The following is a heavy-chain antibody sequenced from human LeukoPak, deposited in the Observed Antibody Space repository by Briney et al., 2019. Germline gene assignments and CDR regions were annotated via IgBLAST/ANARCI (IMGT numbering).Heavy chain of an antibody. D-gene: IGHD6-13*01. Sequence: PGGSLRLSCAASGFTFSSYAMNWVRQAPGEGLEWVSSISGSGDRTYYADSVNGRFTISRDNSKNTLYLQMNSLRAEDTAIYYCAKGGPYSSSWGGKFDHWGQGTLVTVSS. CDR1: GFTFSSYA. V-gene: IGHV3-23*01. CDR3: AKGGPYSSSWGGKFDH. J-gene: IGHJ4*02. CDR2: ISGSGDRT.